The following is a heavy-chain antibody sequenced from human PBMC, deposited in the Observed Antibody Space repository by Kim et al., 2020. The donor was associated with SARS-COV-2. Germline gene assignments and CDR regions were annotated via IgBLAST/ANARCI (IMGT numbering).Heavy chain of an antibody. CDR3: ARDRRGIAAAGTGDYYYGMDV. CDR1: GFTFSSYS. Sequence: GGSLRLSCAASGFTFSSYSMNWVRQAPGKGLEWVSSISSSSSYIYYADSVKGRFTISRDNAKNSLYLQMNSLRAEDTAVYYCARDRRGIAAAGTGDYYYGMDVWGQGTTVTVSS. D-gene: IGHD6-13*01. V-gene: IGHV3-21*01. CDR2: ISSSSSYI. J-gene: IGHJ6*02.